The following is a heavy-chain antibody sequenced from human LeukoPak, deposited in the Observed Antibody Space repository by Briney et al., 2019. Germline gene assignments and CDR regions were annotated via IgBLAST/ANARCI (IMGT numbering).Heavy chain of an antibody. J-gene: IGHJ4*02. D-gene: IGHD2/OR15-2a*01. CDR1: GLTFSSHW. CDR2: ITNDGSST. V-gene: IGHV3-74*01. Sequence: PGGSLRLSCAASGLTFSSHWMHWVRQAPGKGLVWVSRITNDGSSTTYADSVKGRFTISRDNAKNTLYLQMNSLRAEDTAVYYCAREGRLRSPLSFDYWGQGTLVTVSS. CDR3: AREGRLRSPLSFDY.